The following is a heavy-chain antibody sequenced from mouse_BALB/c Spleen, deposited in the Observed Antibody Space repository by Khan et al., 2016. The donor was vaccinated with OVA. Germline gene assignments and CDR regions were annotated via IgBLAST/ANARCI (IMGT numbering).Heavy chain of an antibody. Sequence: EVELVESGGGLVQPGGSRKLSCAASGFTFSSFGMHWVRQAPEKGLEWVAYISSDSSTIYYADTVKGRFTISRDNPKNTLFLQMTSLRSDDTAMYYCTRSLYYWYYFDYWGQGTTLTVSS. CDR1: GFTFSSFG. CDR2: ISSDSSTI. J-gene: IGHJ2*01. V-gene: IGHV5-17*02. CDR3: TRSLYYWYYFDY. D-gene: IGHD1-1*01.